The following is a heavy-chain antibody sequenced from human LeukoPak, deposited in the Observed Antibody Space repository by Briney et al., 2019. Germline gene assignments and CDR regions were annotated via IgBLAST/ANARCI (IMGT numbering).Heavy chain of an antibody. V-gene: IGHV1-18*01. D-gene: IGHD3-10*01. Sequence: ASMKVSCKASGYTFTSYGISWVRQAPGQGLEWMGWISAYNGNTNYAQKLQGRVTMTTDTSTSTAYMELRSLRSDDTAVYYCARDYYYYGSGSSGTRAFDIWGQGTMVTVSS. J-gene: IGHJ3*02. CDR1: GYTFTSYG. CDR2: ISAYNGNT. CDR3: ARDYYYYGSGSSGTRAFDI.